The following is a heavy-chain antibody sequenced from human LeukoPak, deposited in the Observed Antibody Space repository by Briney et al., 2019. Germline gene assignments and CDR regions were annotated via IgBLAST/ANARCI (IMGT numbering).Heavy chain of an antibody. V-gene: IGHV1-69*16. CDR1: GGTFSDHI. J-gene: IGHJ4*02. D-gene: IGHD3-9*01. Sequence: SVKVSCKASGGTFSDHIIFWVRQAPGQGLEWMGGISPLLGASNHTQKFQDRVRITADESASTAYMELSNLRSADTAVYYCATYDILTGFDYWGREPWSPSPQ. CDR3: ATYDILTGFDY. CDR2: ISPLLGAS.